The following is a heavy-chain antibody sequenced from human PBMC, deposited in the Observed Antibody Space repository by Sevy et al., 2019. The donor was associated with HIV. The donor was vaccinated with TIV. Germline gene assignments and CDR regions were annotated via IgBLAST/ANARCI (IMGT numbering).Heavy chain of an antibody. CDR1: GFTFSSYS. Sequence: GGSLRLSCAASGFTFSSYSMNWVRQAPGKGLEWVSSISSSSSYIYYADSVKGRFTISRDNAKNSPYLQMNSLRAEDRVVYYCAREGKEQGLSYDSSGYFDYWGQGTLVTVSS. CDR3: AREGKEQGLSYDSSGYFDY. CDR2: ISSSSSYI. D-gene: IGHD3-22*01. J-gene: IGHJ4*02. V-gene: IGHV3-21*01.